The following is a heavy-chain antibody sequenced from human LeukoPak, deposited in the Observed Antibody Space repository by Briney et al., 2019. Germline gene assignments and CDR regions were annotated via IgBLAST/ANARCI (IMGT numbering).Heavy chain of an antibody. CDR3: ARDGLVAATWDYYYYYGMDV. Sequence: GASVKVSCKASGYTFTSYGISWVRQAPGQGLEWMGGISAYNGNTNYEQKLQGRVTMTTDTSTSTAYMELRSLRSDDTAVYYCARDGLVAATWDYYYYYGMDVWGKGTTVTVSS. V-gene: IGHV1-18*04. D-gene: IGHD2-15*01. CDR2: ISAYNGNT. J-gene: IGHJ6*04. CDR1: GYTFTSYG.